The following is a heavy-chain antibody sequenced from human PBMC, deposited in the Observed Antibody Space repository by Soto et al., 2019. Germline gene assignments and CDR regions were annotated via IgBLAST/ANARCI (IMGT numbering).Heavy chain of an antibody. Sequence: QITLKESGPTLVNPTQTLTLTCTFSEFSLTTSGEGVGWIRQPPGEALEWLALIYWDDEKRYSPSLNNRLTLTKDTSRNQVVLTLTNMDPVDTSTYYCAHVFMVRGVSYFDYWGQGTLVTVSS. J-gene: IGHJ4*02. D-gene: IGHD3-10*01. CDR3: AHVFMVRGVSYFDY. CDR1: EFSLTTSGEG. V-gene: IGHV2-5*02. CDR2: IYWDDEK.